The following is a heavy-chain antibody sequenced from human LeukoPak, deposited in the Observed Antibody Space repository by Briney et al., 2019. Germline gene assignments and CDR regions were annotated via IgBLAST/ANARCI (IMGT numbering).Heavy chain of an antibody. CDR1: GYTFTSYA. CDR3: ARVGGYCSSTSCSTIDY. V-gene: IGHV1-3*01. Sequence: ASVKVSCKASGYTFTSYAMHWVRQAPGQRLEWMGWINAGNGNTKYSQKFQGRVTITRDTSASTAYMELSSLRSEDTAVYYCARVGGYCSSTSCSTIDYWGQGTLVTVSS. CDR2: INAGNGNT. D-gene: IGHD2-2*02. J-gene: IGHJ4*02.